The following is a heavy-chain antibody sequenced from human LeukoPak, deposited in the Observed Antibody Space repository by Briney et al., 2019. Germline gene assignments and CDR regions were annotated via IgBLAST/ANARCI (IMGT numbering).Heavy chain of an antibody. Sequence: LGGSLRLSCAASGFTFTNYALTWVRRAPGKGLEWVSVIGRTGDIFYADSVKGRFTISRDNSKNTLYLQMNSLRAEDTAVYYCAKYQLLNNNYWRDAFDFWGQGTMVTVSS. CDR3: AKYQLLNNNYWRDAFDF. CDR2: IGRTGDI. J-gene: IGHJ3*01. D-gene: IGHD1-1*01. V-gene: IGHV3-23*01. CDR1: GFTFTNYA.